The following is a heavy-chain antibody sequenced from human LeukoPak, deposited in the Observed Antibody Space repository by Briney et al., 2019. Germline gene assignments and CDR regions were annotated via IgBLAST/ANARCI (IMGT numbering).Heavy chain of an antibody. CDR1: GFSFSTFG. Sequence: GGSLRLSCAASGFSFSTFGMHWVRQTPGKGLEWVSHISKDETNKYYADSVKGRFTISRDTSKNTLFLQMNSLRVGDTAVYYCAKDNPVLDSWGQGTLVTVSS. J-gene: IGHJ4*02. V-gene: IGHV3-30*18. CDR3: AKDNPVLDS. CDR2: ISKDETNK.